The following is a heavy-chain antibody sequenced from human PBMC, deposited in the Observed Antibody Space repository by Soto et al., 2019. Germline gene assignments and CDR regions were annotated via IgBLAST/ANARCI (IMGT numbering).Heavy chain of an antibody. CDR2: IQQDGSDE. D-gene: IGHD3-22*01. Sequence: EVQLVESGGGLVQPGGSLTLSCAASGFTFSSYWMNWVRQAPGKGLAWVANIQQDGSDENYVDSVKGRFTIFRDNAKNSLYLHMNSLRAEDTAVYFCARSPRAYESFDLWGQGTMVTVSS. CDR3: ARSPRAYESFDL. J-gene: IGHJ3*01. CDR1: GFTFSSYW. V-gene: IGHV3-7*05.